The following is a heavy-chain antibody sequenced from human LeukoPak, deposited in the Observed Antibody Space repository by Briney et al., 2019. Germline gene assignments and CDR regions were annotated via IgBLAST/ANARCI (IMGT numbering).Heavy chain of an antibody. J-gene: IGHJ5*02. CDR1: GGSISSGGYY. CDR2: IHHSGST. V-gene: IGHV4-30-2*01. Sequence: SQTLSLTCSVSGGSISSGGYYWSWIRQPPGKGLEWIGYIHHSGSTYYNPSLKSRVTISVDRSKNHFSLKLGSMTAADTAVYYCARSIRDYGDYVSCFDPWGQGTLVTVSS. D-gene: IGHD4-17*01. CDR3: ARSIRDYGDYVSCFDP.